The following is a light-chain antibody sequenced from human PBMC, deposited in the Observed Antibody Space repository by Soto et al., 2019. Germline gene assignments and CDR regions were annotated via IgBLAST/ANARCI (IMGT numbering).Light chain of an antibody. CDR2: GAS. V-gene: IGKV3-15*01. CDR1: QTVSSN. Sequence: EVVLTQSPATLSVFPGERATLSCRASQTVSSNLAWYQQKPGQAPRLLIYGASTRAIDIPARFSGSGSETEFTLTISSLQSEDFAVYYCQHYSNWQTWTFGQGTKVE. CDR3: QHYSNWQTWT. J-gene: IGKJ1*01.